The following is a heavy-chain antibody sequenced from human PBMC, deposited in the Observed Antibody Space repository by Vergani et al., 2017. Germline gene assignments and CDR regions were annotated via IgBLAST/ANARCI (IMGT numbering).Heavy chain of an antibody. CDR2: ISSSSGYI. D-gene: IGHD1-26*01. CDR3: ARVESGQWELCY. Sequence: EVQLVESGGGLVKPGGSLRLSCAASGFTFSSYSMNWVRQAPGKGLEWVSSISSSSGYIYYADSVKGRFTISRDNAKNSLYLQMNSLRAEDTAVYYCARVESGQWELCYGGQGTLVTVSS. V-gene: IGHV3-21*01. CDR1: GFTFSSYS. J-gene: IGHJ4*02.